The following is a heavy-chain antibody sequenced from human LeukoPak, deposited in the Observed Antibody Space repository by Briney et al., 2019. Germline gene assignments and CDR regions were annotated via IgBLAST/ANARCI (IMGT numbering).Heavy chain of an antibody. CDR3: AYGSCYYPDY. Sequence: GGSLRLSCAASGFTFSSYGMHWVRQAPGKGLEWGAVISYDGSNKYYADSVKGRFTTSRDNSKNTLYLQMNSLRAEDTAVYYCAYGSCYYPDYWGQGTLVTVSS. CDR1: GFTFSSYG. CDR2: ISYDGSNK. D-gene: IGHD3-22*01. V-gene: IGHV3-30*03. J-gene: IGHJ4*02.